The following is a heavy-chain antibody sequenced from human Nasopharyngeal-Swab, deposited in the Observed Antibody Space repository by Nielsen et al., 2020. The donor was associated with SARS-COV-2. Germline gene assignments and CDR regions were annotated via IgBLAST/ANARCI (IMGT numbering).Heavy chain of an antibody. CDR2: ILDSGTT. D-gene: IGHD3-10*01. V-gene: IGHV4-59*08. J-gene: IGHJ5*02. CDR3: AASYGSGSFRSWFDP. Sequence: RQAPGKGLEWIGYILDSGTTTYNPSLKSRVTISIDTSKNHFSLEMTSLTAADTAIYYCAASYGSGSFRSWFDPWGQGTLVTVSS.